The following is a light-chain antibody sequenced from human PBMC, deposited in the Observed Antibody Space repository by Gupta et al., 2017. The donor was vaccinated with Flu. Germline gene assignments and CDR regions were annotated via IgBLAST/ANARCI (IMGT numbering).Light chain of an antibody. Sequence: IQVTQSPTSVAASVGDRVTIRCRASYGVSRWLAWYQQKPGKAPELLIYATSSAKSGVPSRFSGSGCSTDFTLTISSRQPEDFATYYCQQAYNYPYSFGQGTKVEI. CDR3: QQAYNYPYS. CDR2: ATS. CDR1: YGVSRW. J-gene: IGKJ2*01. V-gene: IGKV1-12*01.